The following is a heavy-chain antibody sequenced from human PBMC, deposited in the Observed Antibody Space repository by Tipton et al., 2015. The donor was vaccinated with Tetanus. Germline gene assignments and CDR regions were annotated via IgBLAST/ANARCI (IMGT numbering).Heavy chain of an antibody. Sequence: SLRLSCTASGFTFSSYWMSWVRQTPGKGLEWVANIKEDGSEKYYADSVKGRFTISRDNSKDTLYLQMNSLRPEDTAVYYCARDGFYYGSGSYYRAFWGQGTLVTVSP. J-gene: IGHJ4*02. CDR1: GFTFSSYW. CDR3: ARDGFYYGSGSYYRAF. CDR2: IKEDGSEK. V-gene: IGHV3-7*01. D-gene: IGHD3-10*01.